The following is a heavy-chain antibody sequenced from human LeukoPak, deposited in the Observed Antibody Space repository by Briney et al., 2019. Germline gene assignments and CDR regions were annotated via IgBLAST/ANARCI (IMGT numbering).Heavy chain of an antibody. V-gene: IGHV4-59*12. CDR1: GGSISSYY. CDR3: ARESNYHGSGTGWFDP. J-gene: IGHJ5*02. D-gene: IGHD3-10*01. Sequence: SETLSLTCTVSGGSISSYYWSWLRQPPGKGLEWIGEISDSGRTGYKSSLKSRVTILEDTSKNQLSLKLSSVTAADTAVYYCARESNYHGSGTGWFDPWGQGTLVTVSS. CDR2: ISDSGRT.